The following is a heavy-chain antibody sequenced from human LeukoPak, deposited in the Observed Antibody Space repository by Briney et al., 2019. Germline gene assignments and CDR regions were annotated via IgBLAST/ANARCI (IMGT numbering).Heavy chain of an antibody. Sequence: GGSLRLSCAASGFTFSSYGMHWVRQAPGKGLEWVAFIRYDGSNKYYADSVKGRFTISRDNSKNTLYLQMNSLRAEDTAVYYCAKDKLLWFGELVGYMDVWGKGTTVTISS. D-gene: IGHD3-10*01. CDR2: IRYDGSNK. CDR3: AKDKLLWFGELVGYMDV. J-gene: IGHJ6*03. CDR1: GFTFSSYG. V-gene: IGHV3-30*02.